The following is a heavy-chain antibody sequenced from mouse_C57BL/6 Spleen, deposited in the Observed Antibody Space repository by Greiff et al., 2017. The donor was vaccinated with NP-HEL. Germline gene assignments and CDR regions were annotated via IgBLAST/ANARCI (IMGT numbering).Heavy chain of an antibody. CDR1: GYTFTSYG. CDR2: IYPRSGNT. Sequence: QVQLQQSGAELARPGASVKLSCKASGYTFTSYGISWVKQRTGQCLEWIGEIYPRSGNTYYNEKFKGKATLTADKSSSTAYIELRSLTSEDSAVYFCARSPTAQATVFAYWGQGTLVTVSA. J-gene: IGHJ3*01. D-gene: IGHD3-2*02. CDR3: ARSPTAQATVFAY. V-gene: IGHV1-81*01.